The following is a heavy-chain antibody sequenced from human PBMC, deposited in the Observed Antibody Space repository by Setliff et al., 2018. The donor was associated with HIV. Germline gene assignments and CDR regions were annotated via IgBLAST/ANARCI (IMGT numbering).Heavy chain of an antibody. Sequence: GGSLRLSCAASGITFSRYAMHWVRQAPGEGLEWVSYISSSSSYTNYADSVKGRFTISRDNAKNSLYLQMNSLRAEDTAVYYCARASYYYDSSGWVDYWGQGTLVTVSS. V-gene: IGHV3-21*05. CDR1: GITFSRYA. CDR3: ARASYYYDSSGWVDY. D-gene: IGHD3-22*01. CDR2: ISSSSSYT. J-gene: IGHJ4*02.